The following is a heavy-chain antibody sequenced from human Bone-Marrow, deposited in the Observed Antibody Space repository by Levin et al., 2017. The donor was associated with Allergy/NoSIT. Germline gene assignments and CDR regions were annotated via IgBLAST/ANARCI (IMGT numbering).Heavy chain of an antibody. CDR2: ISDTGDTA. CDR1: GFSFGNYG. J-gene: IGHJ4*02. CDR3: AKSASGAAGYYYFDY. D-gene: IGHD6-13*01. V-gene: IGHV3-23*01. Sequence: AGGSLRLSCATSGFSFGNYGMSWVRQAPGKGLEWVSSISDTGDTAYYADFVEGRFTISRDNSKNTLDLQMNSLRVEDTALYYCAKSASGAAGYYYFDYWGPGTLVTVSS.